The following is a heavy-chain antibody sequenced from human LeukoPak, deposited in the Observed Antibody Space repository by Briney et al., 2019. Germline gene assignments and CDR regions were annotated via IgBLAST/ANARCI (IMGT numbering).Heavy chain of an antibody. CDR2: ISGSGGST. J-gene: IGHJ6*02. CDR3: AKDLLIQNVRLNYYYYGMDV. CDR1: GFTFSSYA. V-gene: IGHV3-23*01. D-gene: IGHD2-15*01. Sequence: PGGSLRLSCAASGFTFSSYAMSWVRQAPGKGLEWVSAISGSGGSTYYADSVKGRFTISRDNSKNALYLQMNSLRAEDTAVYHCAKDLLIQNVRLNYYYYGMDVWGQGTTVTVSS.